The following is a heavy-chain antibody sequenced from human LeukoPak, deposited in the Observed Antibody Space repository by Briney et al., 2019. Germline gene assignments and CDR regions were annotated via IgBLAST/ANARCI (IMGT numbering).Heavy chain of an antibody. D-gene: IGHD3-22*01. Sequence: GGSLRLSCAASGFTFSSYAMNWVRQAPGKGLEWVSTISGSGGSTYYADSVKGRFTISRDNAKNSLYLQMNSLRDEDTAVYYCARESTMIVSSFDYWGQGTLVTVSS. CDR1: GFTFSSYA. CDR2: ISGSGGST. CDR3: ARESTMIVSSFDY. J-gene: IGHJ4*02. V-gene: IGHV3-23*01.